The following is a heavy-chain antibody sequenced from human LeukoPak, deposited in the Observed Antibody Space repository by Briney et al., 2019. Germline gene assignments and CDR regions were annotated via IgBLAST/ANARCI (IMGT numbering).Heavy chain of an antibody. CDR2: IRYDGSNK. V-gene: IGHV3-30*02. Sequence: PGGSLRLSCAASGFTFSSYGMHWVRQAPGKGLEWVAFIRYDGSNKYYADSVKGRFTISRDNSKNTLYLQMNSLRAEDTAVYYCAKGVSVAAADDAFDIWGQGTMVTVSS. J-gene: IGHJ3*02. CDR3: AKGVSVAAADDAFDI. D-gene: IGHD6-13*01. CDR1: GFTFSSYG.